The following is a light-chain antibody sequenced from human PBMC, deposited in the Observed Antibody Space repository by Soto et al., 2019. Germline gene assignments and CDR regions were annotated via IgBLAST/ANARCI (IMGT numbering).Light chain of an antibody. J-gene: IGLJ1*01. V-gene: IGLV2-14*03. CDR2: DVN. Sequence: QSVLAQPASVSGSPGQSITISCTGTSSDVGGYNSVSWYQHHPGEAPKLMIYDVNNRPSGVSNRFSGSKSVNTASLTISGLQTEDEADYYCSSYTTGSTLVFGTGTKVTVL. CDR1: SSDVGGYNS. CDR3: SSYTTGSTLV.